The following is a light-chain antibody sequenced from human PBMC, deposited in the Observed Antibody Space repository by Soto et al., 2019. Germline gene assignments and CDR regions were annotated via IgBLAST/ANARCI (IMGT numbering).Light chain of an antibody. Sequence: QSALTQPASVSGSPGQSITISCTGTSNDVGGYNYVSWYQQHPGKAPKLMIYDVNNRPSGVSNRFSGSKSDNTASLTISGLQAEDEADYYCSSYTSNNTLVVFGGGTKLTVL. CDR3: SSYTSNNTLVV. CDR2: DVN. V-gene: IGLV2-14*03. CDR1: SNDVGGYNY. J-gene: IGLJ2*01.